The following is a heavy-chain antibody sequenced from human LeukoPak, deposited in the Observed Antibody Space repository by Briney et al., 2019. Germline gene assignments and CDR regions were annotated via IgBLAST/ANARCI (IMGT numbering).Heavy chain of an antibody. CDR3: AKDPQVRGLDYFDY. D-gene: IGHD3-10*01. V-gene: IGHV3-30*02. CDR2: IRYDGNDK. Sequence: GGSLRLSCAASGFTFSSYGMHWVRQAPGKGLEWVAYIRYDGNDKYYSDSVKGRFTISRDNSKNTLFLQMSSLRPEDTAVYYCAKDPQVRGLDYFDYWGQGTLVTVSS. J-gene: IGHJ4*02. CDR1: GFTFSSYG.